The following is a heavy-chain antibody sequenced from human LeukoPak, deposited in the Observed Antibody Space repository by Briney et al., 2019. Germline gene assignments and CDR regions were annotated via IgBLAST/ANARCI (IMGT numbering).Heavy chain of an antibody. D-gene: IGHD3-9*01. CDR3: TKARLRYFDCPRTDFAY. J-gene: IGHJ4*02. CDR2: IYRGGST. CDR1: GFTVSSDY. Sequence: GGSLRLSCAASGFTVSSDYMSWVRQAPGKGLEWVSVIYRGGSTYYADSVKGRFTISRDNSKNTLNLQMNSLRAVFTAAYYCTKARLRYFDCPRTDFAYWGQGTLVTVSS. V-gene: IGHV3-66*02.